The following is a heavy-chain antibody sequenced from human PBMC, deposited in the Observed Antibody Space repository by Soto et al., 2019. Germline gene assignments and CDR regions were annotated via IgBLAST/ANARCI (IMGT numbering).Heavy chain of an antibody. CDR1: GGSFSGYY. CDR3: ARLGYSSSWYHWFDP. J-gene: IGHJ5*02. CDR2: INHSGST. Sequence: SETLSLTCAVYGGSFSGYYWSWIRQPPGKGLEWIGEINHSGSTNYNPSLKSRVTISVDKSKNQFSLKLSSVTAADTAVYYCARLGYSSSWYHWFDPWGQGTLVTVSS. V-gene: IGHV4-34*01. D-gene: IGHD6-13*01.